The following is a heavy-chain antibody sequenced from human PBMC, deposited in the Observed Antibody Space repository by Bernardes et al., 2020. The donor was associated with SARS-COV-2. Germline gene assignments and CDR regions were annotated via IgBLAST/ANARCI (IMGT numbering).Heavy chain of an antibody. CDR1: GYTFTSYD. CDR3: ARGRLKWLLPYYYYGMDV. Sequence: ASVKVSCKASGYTFTSYDINWVRQATGQGLEWMGWMNPNSGNTGYAQKFQGRVTMTRNTSISTAYMELSSLRSEDTAVYYCARGRLKWLLPYYYYGMDVWGQGTTVTVSS. J-gene: IGHJ6*02. V-gene: IGHV1-8*01. CDR2: MNPNSGNT. D-gene: IGHD6-19*01.